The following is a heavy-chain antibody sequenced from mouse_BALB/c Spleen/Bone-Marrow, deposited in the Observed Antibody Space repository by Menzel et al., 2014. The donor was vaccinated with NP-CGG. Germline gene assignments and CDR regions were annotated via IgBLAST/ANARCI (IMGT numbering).Heavy chain of an antibody. Sequence: VQLQQSGPELVKPGASVKVSCKASGYAFTNYNMNWVKQSHGKSLEWIGYIDPYSGGTNYNQKFRGEATLTVDKSSSTAYMHLNSLTSEDSAVYYCSRGVLAYFDYWGQGTTLTVSS. V-gene: IGHV1S135*01. CDR2: IDPYSGGT. CDR3: SRGVLAYFDY. J-gene: IGHJ2*01. D-gene: IGHD2-14*01. CDR1: GYAFTNYN.